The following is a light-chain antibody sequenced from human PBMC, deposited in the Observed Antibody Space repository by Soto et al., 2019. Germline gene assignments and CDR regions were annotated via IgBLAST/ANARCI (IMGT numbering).Light chain of an antibody. CDR2: GAS. Sequence: EIVMTQSPATLSVSPGGRATLSCRTSQSVSSKLAWYQQKPGQAPNLLIYGASTRATGIPARFSGSGSGTEFTLTISSLQSEDFAVYYCQQYNNWPRTFGQGTKVEIK. J-gene: IGKJ1*01. V-gene: IGKV3-15*01. CDR3: QQYNNWPRT. CDR1: QSVSSK.